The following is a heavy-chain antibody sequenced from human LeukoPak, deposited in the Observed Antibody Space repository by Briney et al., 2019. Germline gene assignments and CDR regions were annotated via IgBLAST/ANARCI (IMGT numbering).Heavy chain of an antibody. D-gene: IGHD2-2*01. CDR3: ARRLVTAVITDVLDS. V-gene: IGHV3-23*01. CDR1: APASTTNS. CDR2: ISPAGDST. Sequence: PGGSLRPSCTPSAPASTTNSMSWVRQAPGAGLEWVSAISPAGDSTTDADSVKGRFTISRDNSKSTLYLQMNGLTAEDTALYYCARRLVTAVITDVLDSWGQGTLVSVSS. J-gene: IGHJ4*02.